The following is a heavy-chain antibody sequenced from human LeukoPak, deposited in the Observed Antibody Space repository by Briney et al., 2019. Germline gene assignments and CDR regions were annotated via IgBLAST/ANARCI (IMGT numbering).Heavy chain of an antibody. CDR1: GFSFSAYA. CDR3: VKAPASACRGALCYPFDY. CDR2: TIGSGIDTKHDT. D-gene: IGHD2-15*01. J-gene: IGHJ4*02. V-gene: IGHV3-23*01. Sequence: GGSLRLSCTASGFSFSAYAMNWVRHAPGKGLEWVASTIGSGIDTKHDTYHANSVEGRFTISRDNSKNTMYLQMTSLRDEDTAVYYCVKAPASACRGALCYPFDYWGQGTLVTVSS.